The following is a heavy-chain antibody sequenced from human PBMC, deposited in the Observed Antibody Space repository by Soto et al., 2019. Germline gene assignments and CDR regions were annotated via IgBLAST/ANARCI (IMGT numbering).Heavy chain of an antibody. CDR2: INPNTAVT. D-gene: IGHD4-17*01. J-gene: IGHJ4*02. V-gene: IGHV1-2*02. Sequence: QVQLLQSGTEVKMPGASVAVSCKASGYILTGYYLHWLRQAPGQGLEWMGWINPNTAVTNFAQEFQGRVAMTRDRSTNTAYMELSRVRSDDTAVYYCARERNWHPYGRGCFDYWGQGTLVTVSP. CDR1: GYILTGYY. CDR3: ARERNWHPYGRGCFDY.